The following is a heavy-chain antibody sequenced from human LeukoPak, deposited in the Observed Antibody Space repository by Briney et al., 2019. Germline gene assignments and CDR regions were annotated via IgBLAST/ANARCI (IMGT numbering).Heavy chain of an antibody. D-gene: IGHD6-13*01. Sequence: PSETQSLTCAVYGGSFSGYYWSWIRQPPGKGLEWIGEINHSGSTNYNPSLKSRVTISVDTSKNQFSLKLSSVTAADTAVYYCASHGYSSSWYWFEPWGQGTLVTVSS. CDR2: INHSGST. CDR3: ASHGYSSSWYWFEP. CDR1: GGSFSGYY. V-gene: IGHV4-34*01. J-gene: IGHJ5*02.